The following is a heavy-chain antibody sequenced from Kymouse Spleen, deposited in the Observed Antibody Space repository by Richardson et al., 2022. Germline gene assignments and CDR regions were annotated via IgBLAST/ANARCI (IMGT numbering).Heavy chain of an antibody. V-gene: IGHV4-34*01. CDR2: INHSGST. CDR1: GGSFSGYY. Sequence: QVQLQQWGAGLLKPSETLSLTCAVYGGSFSGYYWSWIRQPPGKGLEWIGEINHSGSTNYNPSLKSRVTISVDTSKNQFSLKLSSVTAADTAVYYCATGITGTTWDYYYYGMDVWGQGTTVTVSS. CDR3: ATGITGTTWDYYYYGMDV. J-gene: IGHJ6*02. D-gene: IGHD1-7*01.